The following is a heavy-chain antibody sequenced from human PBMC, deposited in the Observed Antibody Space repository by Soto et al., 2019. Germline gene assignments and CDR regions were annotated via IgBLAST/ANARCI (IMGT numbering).Heavy chain of an antibody. Sequence: SETLSLTCAVSGGSISSGGYSWSWIRQPPGKGLEWIGYIYHSGSTYYNPSLKSRVTISVGRSKNQFSLKLSSVTAADTAVYYCARDNWNYKNAFASWGQGTTVTVSS. CDR2: IYHSGST. D-gene: IGHD1-7*01. CDR1: GGSISSGGYS. V-gene: IGHV4-30-2*01. CDR3: ARDNWNYKNAFAS. J-gene: IGHJ6*02.